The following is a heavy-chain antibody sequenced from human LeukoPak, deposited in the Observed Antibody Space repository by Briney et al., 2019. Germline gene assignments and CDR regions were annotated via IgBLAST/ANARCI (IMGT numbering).Heavy chain of an antibody. D-gene: IGHD1-26*01. CDR1: GFSFSSYW. Sequence: GGSLRLSCAASGFSFSSYWMTWVRQAPGKGLEWVANIKQDGSEKHYVDSVKGRFTISRDNAKNSLYLQMNSLRAEDTAVYYCARGSDSGSYRYAFDIWGQGTMVTVSS. J-gene: IGHJ3*02. V-gene: IGHV3-7*01. CDR3: ARGSDSGSYRYAFDI. CDR2: IKQDGSEK.